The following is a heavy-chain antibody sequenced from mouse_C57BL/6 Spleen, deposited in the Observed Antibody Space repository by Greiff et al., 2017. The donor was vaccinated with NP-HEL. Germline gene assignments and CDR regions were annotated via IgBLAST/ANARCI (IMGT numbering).Heavy chain of an antibody. D-gene: IGHD2-3*01. V-gene: IGHV5-4*01. CDR3: ARDRVYDGYYNYFDY. J-gene: IGHJ2*01. Sequence: EVKVVESGGGLVKPGGSLKLSCAASGFTFSSYAMSWVRQTPEKRLEWVATISDGGSYTYYPDNVKGRFTISRDNAKSNLYLQMSHLKSEDTAMYYCARDRVYDGYYNYFDYWGQGTTLTVSS. CDR2: ISDGGSYT. CDR1: GFTFSSYA.